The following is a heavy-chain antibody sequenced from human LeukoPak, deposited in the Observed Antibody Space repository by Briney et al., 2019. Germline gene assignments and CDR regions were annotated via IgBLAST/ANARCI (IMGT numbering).Heavy chain of an antibody. CDR3: ARGARAGYNLEPFDY. D-gene: IGHD5-24*01. Sequence: SETLSLTCTVSGGSMSSYYWSWIRQPPGKGLEWIGYIYYSGSTKYNPSLKSRVTISVDTSKNQFSLKLSSVTAADTAVYYCARGARAGYNLEPFDYCGQGTLVTVSS. CDR2: IYYSGST. V-gene: IGHV4-59*08. CDR1: GGSMSSYY. J-gene: IGHJ4*02.